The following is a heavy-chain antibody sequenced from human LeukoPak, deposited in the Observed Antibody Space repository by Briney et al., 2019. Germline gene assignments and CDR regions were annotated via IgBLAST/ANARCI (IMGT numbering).Heavy chain of an antibody. V-gene: IGHV4-34*01. J-gene: IGHJ4*02. CDR3: ARVTAAPKFYYDSSGYYFRGHYFDY. CDR1: GGSFSGYY. CDR2: INHSGST. Sequence: SETLSLTCAVSGGSFSGYYWSWVRQPPGKGLEWIGEINHSGSTNYYPSLKSRVTISVDTSKNQFSLKLSSVTAAATAVYYWARVTAAPKFYYDSSGYYFRGHYFDYWGQGTLVTVSS. D-gene: IGHD3-22*01.